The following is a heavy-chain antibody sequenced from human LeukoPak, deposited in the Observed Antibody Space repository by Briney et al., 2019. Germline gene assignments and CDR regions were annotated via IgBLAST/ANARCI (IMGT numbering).Heavy chain of an antibody. D-gene: IGHD1-1*01. Sequence: SETLSLTCTVSGASVSSGSYYWTWIRQPPGKGLEWIGYIFYSGSTNYNPSLESRVTISFDTSKNQFSLKLTSVTAADTAVYYCARDPGVTTGTYYFDSWGQGSLVTVST. CDR1: GASVSSGSYY. CDR3: ARDPGVTTGTYYFDS. V-gene: IGHV4-61*01. CDR2: IFYSGST. J-gene: IGHJ4*02.